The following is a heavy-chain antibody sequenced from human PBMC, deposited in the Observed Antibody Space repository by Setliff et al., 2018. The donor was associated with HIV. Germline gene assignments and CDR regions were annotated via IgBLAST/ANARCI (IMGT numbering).Heavy chain of an antibody. CDR1: GGSISDYY. CDR2: IYTGGST. Sequence: ETLSLTCSVSGGSISDYYWSWVRQPAGKGLEWIGRIYTGGSTKFNPSLGGRASLSVDKSNNQVSLKLTSVTAADTAIYYCARDPNYMDVWGQGTKVTVSS. V-gene: IGHV4-4*07. CDR3: ARDPNYMDV. J-gene: IGHJ6*02.